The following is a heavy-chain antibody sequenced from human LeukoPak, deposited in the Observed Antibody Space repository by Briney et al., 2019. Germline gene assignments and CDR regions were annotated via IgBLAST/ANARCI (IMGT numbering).Heavy chain of an antibody. V-gene: IGHV5-51*01. Sequence: GESLKISCKGSGYSFTSYWIGWVRQMPGKGLERMGIIYPGDSDTRYSPSFQGQVTISADKSISTAYLQWSSLKASDTAMYYCARYSITGTTGYYFDYWGQGTLVTVSS. CDR2: IYPGDSDT. CDR3: ARYSITGTTGYYFDY. D-gene: IGHD1-20*01. J-gene: IGHJ4*02. CDR1: GYSFTSYW.